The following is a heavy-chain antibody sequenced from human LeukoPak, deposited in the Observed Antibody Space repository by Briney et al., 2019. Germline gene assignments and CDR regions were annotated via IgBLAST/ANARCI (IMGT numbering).Heavy chain of an antibody. Sequence: PSETLSLTCTVSGGSISSCGYYWSWIPQHPVKGLELIGYIYYSGNPYYNPSLKSRVTISVDTSKNQFSLKLSSVTAADTAVYFCARNPKPYYMDVWGKGSTVTVSS. CDR1: GGSISSCGYY. J-gene: IGHJ6*03. V-gene: IGHV4-31*03. CDR3: ARNPKPYYMDV. CDR2: IYYSGNP.